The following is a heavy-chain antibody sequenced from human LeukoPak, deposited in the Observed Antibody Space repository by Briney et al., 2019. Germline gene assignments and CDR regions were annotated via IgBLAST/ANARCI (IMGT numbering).Heavy chain of an antibody. CDR3: RVGATLFDY. D-gene: IGHD1-26*01. J-gene: IGHJ4*02. CDR1: GYTFISYY. CDR2: ISTYNGNT. V-gene: IGHV1-18*04. Sequence: ASVKVSCKASGYTFISYYMHWVRQAPGQGLEWMGWISTYNGNTNYAQKLQGRVTMTTDTSTSTAYMELRSLRSDDTAVYYCRVGATLFDYWGQGTLVTVSS.